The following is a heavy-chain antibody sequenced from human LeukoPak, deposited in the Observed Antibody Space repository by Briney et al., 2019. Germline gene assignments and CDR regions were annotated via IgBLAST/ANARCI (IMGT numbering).Heavy chain of an antibody. J-gene: IGHJ4*01. V-gene: IGHV1-18*01. Sequence: ASVKVSCKASGYTFSSYAISWVRQAPGQGLEWMGWISTDKGNTYYAQKRQGRVTMTTDRSTSTAHMELRSLRSDDTAVYYCARRSGTYSDFDSWGQGTLVTVSS. CDR2: ISTDKGNT. D-gene: IGHD1-26*01. CDR1: GYTFSSYA. CDR3: ARRSGTYSDFDS.